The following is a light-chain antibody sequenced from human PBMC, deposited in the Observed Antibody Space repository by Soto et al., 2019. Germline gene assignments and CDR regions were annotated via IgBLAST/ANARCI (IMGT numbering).Light chain of an antibody. V-gene: IGKV3-20*01. CDR2: GAS. J-gene: IGKJ3*01. Sequence: EIVLTQSPGTLSLSPGERATLSCRASQSVSSSYLAWYQQKPGQAPRLLIYGASSRATGIPDRFSGSGSGTHFTLTISRLEPEDLAVYYCQEYGSTPFTFGPGTKVEMK. CDR1: QSVSSSY. CDR3: QEYGSTPFT.